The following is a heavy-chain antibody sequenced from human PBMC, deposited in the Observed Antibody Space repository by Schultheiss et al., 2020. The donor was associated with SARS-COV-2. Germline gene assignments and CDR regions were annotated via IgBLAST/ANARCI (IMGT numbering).Heavy chain of an antibody. CDR3: AGMVINYSYYGLDV. CDR2: IYYSGST. J-gene: IGHJ6*02. V-gene: IGHV4-39*07. CDR1: GGSISSSSYY. D-gene: IGHD3-22*01. Sequence: SETLSLTCTVSGGSISSSSYYWGWIRQPPGKGLEWIGSIYYSGSTNYNPSLTSRVTISVDTSKNQFSLKLSSVTAADTAIYYCAGMVINYSYYGLDVWGQGTTVTVSS.